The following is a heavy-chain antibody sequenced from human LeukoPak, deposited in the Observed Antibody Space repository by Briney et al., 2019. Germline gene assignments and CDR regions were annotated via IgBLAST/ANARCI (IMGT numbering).Heavy chain of an antibody. J-gene: IGHJ5*02. V-gene: IGHV1-18*01. CDR2: ISAYNGNT. Sequence: ASVKVSCKASGYTFTSYGISWVRQAPGQGLEWMGWISAYNGNTNYAQKLQGRVTITTDTSTSTAYMGLRSLRSDDSAVYYCAREDRHMNWFDLWGQGTRVTVSS. CDR3: AREDRHMNWFDL. CDR1: GYTFTSYG.